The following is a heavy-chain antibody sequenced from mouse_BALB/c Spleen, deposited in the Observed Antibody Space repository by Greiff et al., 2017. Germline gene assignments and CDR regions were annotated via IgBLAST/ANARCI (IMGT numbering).Heavy chain of an antibody. Sequence: VQLKQSGPELVKPGASVKISCKASGYSFTGYYMHWVKQSHVKSLEWIGRINPYNGATSYNQNFKDKASLTVDKSSSTAYMELHSLTSEDSAVYYCAREGNLYAMDYWGQGTSVTVSS. V-gene: IGHV1-31*01. CDR2: INPYNGAT. D-gene: IGHD2-1*01. J-gene: IGHJ4*01. CDR3: AREGNLYAMDY. CDR1: GYSFTGYY.